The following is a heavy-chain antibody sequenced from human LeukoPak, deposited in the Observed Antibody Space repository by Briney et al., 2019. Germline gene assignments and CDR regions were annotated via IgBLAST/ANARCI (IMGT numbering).Heavy chain of an antibody. Sequence: ASVTVSCKASGYTFTSYAMHWVRQAPGQRLEWMGWINAGNGNTKYSQKFQGSVTITRETSASTAYMELRSLRSADTAVYYCARASSSSGYYYPYYYYGMDVWGQGTTVTVSS. CDR3: ARASSSSGYYYPYYYYGMDV. CDR2: INAGNGNT. J-gene: IGHJ6*02. D-gene: IGHD3-22*01. CDR1: GYTFTSYA. V-gene: IGHV1-3*01.